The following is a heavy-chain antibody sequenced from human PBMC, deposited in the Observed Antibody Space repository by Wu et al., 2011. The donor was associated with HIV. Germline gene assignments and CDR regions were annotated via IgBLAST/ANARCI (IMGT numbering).Heavy chain of an antibody. CDR3: TRDNQHFFDY. CDR2: INLNNGDR. V-gene: IGHV1-2*02. Sequence: QVQLVQSGTDVMKPGASVKVSCKASGYTFIDYYIHWVRQSPGQGLEWMGWINLNNGDRGYAQKFQGRVTMTRDTSITTAYMELSRLRSDDTAVYYCTRDNQHFFDYWGPGNPGHRLL. D-gene: IGHD1-14*01. J-gene: IGHJ4*02. CDR1: GYTFIDYY.